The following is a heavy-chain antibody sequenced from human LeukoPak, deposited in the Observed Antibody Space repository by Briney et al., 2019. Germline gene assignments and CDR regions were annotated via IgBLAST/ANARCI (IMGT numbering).Heavy chain of an antibody. D-gene: IGHD3-22*01. Sequence: SQTLSLTCTVSGGSISSGGYYWSWIRQHPGKGLEWIGYIYYSGSTYYNPSLKSRVTISVDTSKNLFSLKLSSVTAADTAVYYCARGYYDSSGYYSFDYWGQGTLVTVSS. J-gene: IGHJ4*02. CDR2: IYYSGST. CDR1: GGSISSGGYY. CDR3: ARGYYDSSGYYSFDY. V-gene: IGHV4-31*03.